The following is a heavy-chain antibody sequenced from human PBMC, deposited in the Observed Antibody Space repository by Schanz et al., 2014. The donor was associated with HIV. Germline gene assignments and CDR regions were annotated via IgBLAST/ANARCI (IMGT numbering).Heavy chain of an antibody. D-gene: IGHD3-22*01. Sequence: QVQLVESGGGVVQPGRSLRLSCAASGFTFNSYGMHWVRQAPGKGLEWVSVISYDGRNKCFGDSVKGRITISRDNSKNTLYLQMTTLRIDDTAVYYCAKPEYDSRGNSQSHFDYWGQGTLVTVSS. CDR1: GFTFNSYG. V-gene: IGHV3-33*05. J-gene: IGHJ4*02. CDR3: AKPEYDSRGNSQSHFDY. CDR2: ISYDGRNK.